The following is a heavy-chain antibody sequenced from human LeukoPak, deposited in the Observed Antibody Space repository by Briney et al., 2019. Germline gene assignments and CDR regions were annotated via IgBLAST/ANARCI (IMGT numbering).Heavy chain of an antibody. Sequence: GGSLRLSCAASGFTFSDSYMSWIRQAPGKGLEWISYITSSGSTIYYADSVKGRFTISRDNAKNSLYLQMNSLRAEDTAVYYCARDLSDFWSGPLDYWGQGTLVTVSS. CDR1: GFTFSDSY. CDR2: ITSSGSTI. V-gene: IGHV3-11*04. CDR3: ARDLSDFWSGPLDY. J-gene: IGHJ4*02. D-gene: IGHD3-3*01.